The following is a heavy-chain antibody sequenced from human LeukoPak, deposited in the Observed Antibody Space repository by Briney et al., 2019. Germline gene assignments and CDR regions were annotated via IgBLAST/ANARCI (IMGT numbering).Heavy chain of an antibody. D-gene: IGHD3/OR15-3a*01. V-gene: IGHV4-34*01. CDR2: INHSGST. CDR1: GGSFSGYY. CDR3: ARAPHGLDY. J-gene: IGHJ4*02. Sequence: SETLSLTCAVYGGSFSGYYWSWIRQPPGKGLEWIGEINHSGSTNYNPSLKSRVTISVDTSKNQFSLKLSSVTAADTAVYYCARAPHGLDYWGQGTLVTVSS.